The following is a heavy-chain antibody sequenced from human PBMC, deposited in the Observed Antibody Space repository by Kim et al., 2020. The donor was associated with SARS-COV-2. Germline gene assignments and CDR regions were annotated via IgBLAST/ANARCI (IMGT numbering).Heavy chain of an antibody. D-gene: IGHD3-9*01. J-gene: IGHJ5*02. CDR3: ARHPTKNGYYDILTGSADWFDP. CDR2: IYYSGST. V-gene: IGHV4-39*01. Sequence: SQTLSLTCTVSGGSISSSSYYWGWIRQPPGKGLEWIGSIYYSGSTYYNPSLKSRVTISVDTSKNQFSLKLSSVTAADTAVYYCARHPTKNGYYDILTGSADWFDPWGQGTLVTVSS. CDR1: GGSISSSSYY.